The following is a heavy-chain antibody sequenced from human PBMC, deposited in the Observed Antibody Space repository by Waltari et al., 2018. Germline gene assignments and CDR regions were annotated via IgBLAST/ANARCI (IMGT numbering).Heavy chain of an antibody. CDR1: GYTFTDYY. V-gene: IGHV1-2*06. CDR3: AREVVLDF. CDR2: INPNSGVT. D-gene: IGHD2-15*01. J-gene: IGHJ4*01. Sequence: VQLVQSGAEVKKPGATVKISCKASGYTFTDYYMHWVRQAPGQGLEWVGRINPNSGVTSYAQKVQCRFSLTRDTSISTAYMELNRLTSDDTALYYCAREVVLDFWGHVTLVTVSS.